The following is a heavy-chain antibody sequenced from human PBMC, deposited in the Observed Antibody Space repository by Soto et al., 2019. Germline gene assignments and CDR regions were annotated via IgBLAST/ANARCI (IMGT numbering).Heavy chain of an antibody. V-gene: IGHV1-8*02. CDR3: TRAYGAETFDF. CDR2: MNPNSGNT. CDR1: GYTFSNYD. J-gene: IGHJ5*01. D-gene: IGHD3-10*01. Sequence: AASVKVSCKASGYTFSNYDIHWVRQAPGHGLEWMGWMNPNSGNTGYAQNFRGRVTMTQNTAIGTAYMELSSLRSDDTATYYCTRAYGAETFDFWGQGTRVTSPQ.